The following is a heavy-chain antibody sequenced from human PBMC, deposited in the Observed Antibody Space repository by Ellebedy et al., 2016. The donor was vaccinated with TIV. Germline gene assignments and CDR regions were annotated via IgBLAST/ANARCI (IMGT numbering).Heavy chain of an antibody. D-gene: IGHD4-17*01. CDR2: SSYDGAYA. Sequence: PGGSLRLSCKASGFTFRSFGMHWVRLSVGKGLEWVADSSYDGAYAHYADSVKGRFTCSRDNSKNTLYLQMNSLSAEDTAVYYCAKVGGTTVTTHLPGHDGFDLWGPGTMVTVS. J-gene: IGHJ3*01. CDR1: GFTFRSFG. CDR3: AKVGGTTVTTHLPGHDGFDL. V-gene: IGHV3-30*18.